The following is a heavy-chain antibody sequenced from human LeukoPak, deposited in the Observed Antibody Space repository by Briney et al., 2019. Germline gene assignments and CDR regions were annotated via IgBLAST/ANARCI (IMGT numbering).Heavy chain of an antibody. CDR3: AKAGVRYFDSSGLYAFDF. CDR2: IYYSGST. J-gene: IGHJ3*01. Sequence: SETLSLTCAVSGGSISSTSYYWAWIRQPPGKGLEWIGTIYYSGSTYHNPSLKSRVTLSVDTSRNQFSLRLSSVDAADTAVYYRAKAGVRYFDSSGLYAFDFWGQGTTVTVSS. V-gene: IGHV4-39*01. D-gene: IGHD3-22*01. CDR1: GGSISSTSYY.